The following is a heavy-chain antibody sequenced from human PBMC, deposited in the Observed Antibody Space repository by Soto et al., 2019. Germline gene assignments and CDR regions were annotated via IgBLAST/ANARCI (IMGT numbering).Heavy chain of an antibody. CDR1: GFTVSSNY. D-gene: IGHD6-19*01. V-gene: IGHV3-53*01. J-gene: IGHJ4*02. Sequence: GGSLRLSCAASGFTVSSNYMSWVRQAPGRGLEWVSVIYSGGSTFYADSVKGRFTISRDNSKNTLYLQMNSLRAEDTAMYYCARGFKYSSGWYYFDYWGQGTLVTVSS. CDR2: IYSGGST. CDR3: ARGFKYSSGWYYFDY.